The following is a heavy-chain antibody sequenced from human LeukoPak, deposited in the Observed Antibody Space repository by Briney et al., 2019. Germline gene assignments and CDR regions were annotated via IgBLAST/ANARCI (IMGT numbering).Heavy chain of an antibody. D-gene: IGHD3/OR15-3a*01. CDR2: INHSGST. CDR1: GGSFSGYY. V-gene: IGHV4-34*01. CDR3: ARVGRDKGKDY. J-gene: IGHJ4*02. Sequence: SETLSLTCAVYGGSFSGYYWSWIRQPPGKGLEWIGEINHSGSTNYNPSLKSRVTISVHTSKNQFSLKLSSVTAADTAVYYCARVGRDKGKDYWGQGTLVTVSS.